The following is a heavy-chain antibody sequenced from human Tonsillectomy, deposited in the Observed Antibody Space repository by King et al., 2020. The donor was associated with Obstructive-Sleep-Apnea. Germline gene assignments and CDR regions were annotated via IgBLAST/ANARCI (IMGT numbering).Heavy chain of an antibody. Sequence: GQLVQSGGGLVQPGGSLRLSCAASGFTFSSYWMSWVRQAPGKGLEWVANIKQDGSEKYYVGSVKGRFTISRGNAKNSLYLQMNNRRAEDPAVYYCARPPHGAAGTYYFDYWGQGTLVTVSS. V-gene: IGHV3-7*03. CDR2: IKQDGSEK. CDR3: ARPPHGAAGTYYFDY. J-gene: IGHJ4*02. CDR1: GFTFSSYW. D-gene: IGHD6-13*01.